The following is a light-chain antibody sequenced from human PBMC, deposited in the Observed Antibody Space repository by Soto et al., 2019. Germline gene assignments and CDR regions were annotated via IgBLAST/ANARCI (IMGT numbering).Light chain of an antibody. Sequence: EIVLTQSPGTLSLSPGERATLSCRASQTFINSFLSWVQQIPGQAPRLLIYGASMRDTGIPDRFTGSGSGTDFTLTISRLEPEDFAVYYCQQSGSSSPFGQGTRPEIK. J-gene: IGKJ5*01. CDR2: GAS. CDR1: QTFINSF. CDR3: QQSGSSSP. V-gene: IGKV3-20*01.